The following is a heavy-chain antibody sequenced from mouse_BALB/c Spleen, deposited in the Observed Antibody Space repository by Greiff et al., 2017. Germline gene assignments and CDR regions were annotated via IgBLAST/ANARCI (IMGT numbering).Heavy chain of an antibody. CDR1: GYTFTSYV. D-gene: IGHD1-1*01. V-gene: IGHV1-14*01. CDR3: ARGLLRYPYYFDY. Sequence: EVQLHQSGPELVKPGASVKMSCKASGYTFTSYVMHWVKQKPGQGLEWIGYINPYNDGTKYNEKFKGKATLTSDKSSSTAYMELSSLTSEDSAVYYCARGLLRYPYYFDYWGQGTTLTVSS. J-gene: IGHJ2*01. CDR2: INPYNDGT.